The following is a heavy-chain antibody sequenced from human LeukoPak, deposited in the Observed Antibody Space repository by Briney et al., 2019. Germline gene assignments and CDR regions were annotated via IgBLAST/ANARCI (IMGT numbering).Heavy chain of an antibody. CDR1: GGSFSGYY. CDR2: INHSGST. Sequence: SETLSLTCAVYGGSFSGYYRSWIRQPPGKGLEWIGEINHSGSTNYNPSLKSRVTISVDTSKNQFSLKLSSVTAADTAVYYCAPMATIGGNWFDPWGQGTLVTVSS. CDR3: APMATIGGNWFDP. D-gene: IGHD5-24*01. J-gene: IGHJ5*02. V-gene: IGHV4-34*01.